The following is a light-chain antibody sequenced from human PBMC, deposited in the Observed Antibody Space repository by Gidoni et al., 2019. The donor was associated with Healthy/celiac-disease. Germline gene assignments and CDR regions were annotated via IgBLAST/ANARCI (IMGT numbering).Light chain of an antibody. Sequence: EIVLTQSPATLSLSPGERATLSCRASQSVSSYLAWYQQKPGQAPRLLIYDASNRATGRPARFSGSGSGTDFTLTISSLEPEDFAVYYCQQRSNWSGAFGPGTKVDIK. CDR1: QSVSSY. J-gene: IGKJ3*01. CDR2: DAS. V-gene: IGKV3-11*01. CDR3: QQRSNWSGA.